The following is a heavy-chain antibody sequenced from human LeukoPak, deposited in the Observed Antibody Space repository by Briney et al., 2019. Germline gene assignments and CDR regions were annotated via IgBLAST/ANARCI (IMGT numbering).Heavy chain of an antibody. CDR1: GWSFSGYY. V-gene: IGHV4-34*01. D-gene: IGHD2-15*01. J-gene: IGHJ2*01. CDR3: ATRISRDCSGGSCYRNYWYFDL. Sequence: KPSETLSLTCAVYGWSFSGYYWSWIRQPPGKGLEWIGEINHDGSTNYNPSLKSRVTISVDSSKKQFSLRLSSVTAADTAVYYCATRISRDCSGGSCYRNYWYFDLWGRGTLVTVSS. CDR2: INHDGST.